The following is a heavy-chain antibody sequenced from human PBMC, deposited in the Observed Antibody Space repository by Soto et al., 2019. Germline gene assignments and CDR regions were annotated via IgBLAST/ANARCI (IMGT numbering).Heavy chain of an antibody. V-gene: IGHV3-30*18. J-gene: IGHJ4*02. D-gene: IGHD2-15*01. CDR3: AKDRIPGAEYYSFAS. Sequence: GGSLRLSCAASGFAFNTYGMHLVRQAPGKGLEWVALISYDATNKFYADSVKGRFTISRYNSKNTLYRQMSSLRREDTALYYCAKDRIPGAEYYSFASWGRGPLVTVSS. CDR2: ISYDATNK. CDR1: GFAFNTYG.